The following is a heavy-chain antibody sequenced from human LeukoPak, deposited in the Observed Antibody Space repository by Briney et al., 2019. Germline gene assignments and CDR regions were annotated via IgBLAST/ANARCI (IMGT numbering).Heavy chain of an antibody. CDR3: ATFRNPGADCIDTSCYGGFDS. D-gene: IGHD2-2*01. CDR2: FSDNGGYT. Sequence: GGSLRLSCRASGFTFSDYAMSWVRQAPGKGLEWVSGFSDNGGYTYYADSVKGRFTISRDNSKNTLFMQMNSLRAEDTAIYYCATFRNPGADCIDTSCYGGFDSWGQGTLVTVSS. V-gene: IGHV3-23*01. CDR1: GFTFSDYA. J-gene: IGHJ4*02.